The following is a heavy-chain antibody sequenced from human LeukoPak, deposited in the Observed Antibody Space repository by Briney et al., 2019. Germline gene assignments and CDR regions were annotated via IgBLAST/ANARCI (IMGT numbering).Heavy chain of an antibody. J-gene: IGHJ4*02. V-gene: IGHV3-48*01. Sequence: GGSLRLSCAASGFTFSSYSMNWVRQAPGKGLEWVSYISSGSSTIYYTDSVKGRFTISRDNAKNSLYLQMNSLRAEDTAVYYCARGPRGFWSGYYDYWGQGTLVTVSS. CDR3: ARGPRGFWSGYYDY. CDR2: ISSGSSTI. CDR1: GFTFSSYS. D-gene: IGHD3-3*01.